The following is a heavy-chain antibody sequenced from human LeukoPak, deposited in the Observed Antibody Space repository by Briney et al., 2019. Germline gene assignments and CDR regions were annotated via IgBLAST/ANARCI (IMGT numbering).Heavy chain of an antibody. Sequence: SETLSLTCTVSGVSINNYYWSWIRQPPGKGLEWIGYICYSGSTNYNPSLKSRVTISVDTSKNQLSLKLSSVTAADTAVYYCARVTPGYYDSSGYYYYFDYWGQETLVTVSS. CDR3: ARVTPGYYDSSGYYYYFDY. CDR1: GVSINNYY. D-gene: IGHD3-22*01. V-gene: IGHV4-59*01. CDR2: ICYSGST. J-gene: IGHJ4*02.